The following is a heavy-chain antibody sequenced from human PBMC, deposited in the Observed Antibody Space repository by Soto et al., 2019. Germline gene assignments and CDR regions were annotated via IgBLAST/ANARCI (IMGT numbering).Heavy chain of an antibody. J-gene: IGHJ4*02. CDR3: ARSTAVSALDF. CDR2: ISYDGSKK. CDR1: GFSVSSYS. Sequence: QVQLVESGGGVVQPGKSLRASCAASGFSVSSYSMHWIRQAPGKGLEWVTVISYDGSKKYYEDSVKGRFSISRDTSKNTVYLQMNSLRVEDTAVYYCARSTAVSALDFWGPGTLVTVSS. V-gene: IGHV3-30*04. D-gene: IGHD6-19*01.